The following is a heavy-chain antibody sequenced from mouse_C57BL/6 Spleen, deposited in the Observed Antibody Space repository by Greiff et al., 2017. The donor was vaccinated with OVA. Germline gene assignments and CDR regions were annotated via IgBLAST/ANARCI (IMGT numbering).Heavy chain of an antibody. CDR3: ARYYGSSYGGYYYAMDY. D-gene: IGHD1-1*01. CDR2: IYPGDGDT. J-gene: IGHJ4*01. CDR1: GYAFSSYW. Sequence: QVHVKQSGAELVKPGASVKISCKASGYAFSSYWMNWVKQRPGKGLEWIGQIYPGDGDTNYNGKFKGKATLTADKSSSTAYMQLSSLTSEDSAVYFCARYYGSSYGGYYYAMDYWGQGTSVTVSS. V-gene: IGHV1-80*01.